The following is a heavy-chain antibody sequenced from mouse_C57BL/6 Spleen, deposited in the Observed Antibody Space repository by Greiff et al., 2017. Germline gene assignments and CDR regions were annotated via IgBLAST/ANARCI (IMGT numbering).Heavy chain of an antibody. V-gene: IGHV1-55*01. CDR2: IYPGSGST. CDR1: GYTFTSYW. D-gene: IGHD2-4*01. CDR3: ARAVYDYLYYYAMDY. J-gene: IGHJ4*01. Sequence: QVQLQQPGAELVKPGASVKMSCKASGYTFTSYWITWVKQRPGQGLEWIGDIYPGSGSTNYNEKFKSKATLTVDTSSSTAYMQRSSLTSEDSAVYYCARAVYDYLYYYAMDYWGQGTSVTVSS.